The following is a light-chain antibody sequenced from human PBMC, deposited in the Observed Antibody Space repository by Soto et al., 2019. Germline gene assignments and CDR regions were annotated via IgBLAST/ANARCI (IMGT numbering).Light chain of an antibody. V-gene: IGKV3-15*01. Sequence: DIVMTQSPATLSVSPGERATLSCRASQNIRSDLAWYQQKPGQAPRLLMYGASIRATGIPARFSGSGSGTDFTLTISSLQSEGLAIYYCQQYINWTFGQGTKVDIK. CDR2: GAS. CDR1: QNIRSD. J-gene: IGKJ1*01. CDR3: QQYINWT.